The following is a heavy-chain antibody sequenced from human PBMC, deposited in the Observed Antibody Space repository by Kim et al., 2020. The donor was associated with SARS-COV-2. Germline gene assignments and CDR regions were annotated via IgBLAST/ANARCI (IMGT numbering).Heavy chain of an antibody. D-gene: IGHD3-16*01. J-gene: IGHJ6*02. CDR3: ARDLGADYPHYGMDV. CDR1: GYTFTSYG. CDR2: ISAYNGNT. Sequence: ASVKVSCKASGYTFTSYGISWVRQAPGQGLEWMGWISAYNGNTNYAQKLQGRVTMTTDTSTSTAYMELRSLRSDDTAVYYCARDLGADYPHYGMDVWGQGTTVTVSS. V-gene: IGHV1-18*01.